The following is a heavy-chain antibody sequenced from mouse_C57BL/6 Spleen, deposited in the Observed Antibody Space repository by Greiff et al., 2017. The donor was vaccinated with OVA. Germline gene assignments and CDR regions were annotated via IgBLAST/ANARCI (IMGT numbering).Heavy chain of an antibody. CDR3: ARGWITTVVAPYVGC. V-gene: IGHV1-64*01. CDR2: IHPNSGST. CDR1: GYTFTSYS. J-gene: IGHJ2*01. D-gene: IGHD1-1*01. Sequence: VQLQQPGPELVKPGPSVTFSCKASGYTFTSYSMHWVNQRPGQGLEWIGMIHPNSGSTNYNEQFKSKATLTVDKSSSTAYMQLSSLTSEDSAVYYGARGWITTVVAPYVGCWGQGTTLTVAS.